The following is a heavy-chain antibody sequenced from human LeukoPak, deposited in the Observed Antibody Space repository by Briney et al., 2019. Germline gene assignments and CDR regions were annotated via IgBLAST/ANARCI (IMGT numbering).Heavy chain of an antibody. CDR3: ARGTGYTSGWGYYYCGY. D-gene: IGHD6-19*01. V-gene: IGHV4-59*01. J-gene: IGHJ4*02. CDR2: FQNSGNT. CDR1: GDSISNSY. Sequence: SETLSLTCTVSGDSISNSYWSWIRQPPGKGLEWIGYFQNSGNTKYNPSLKSRLTISGDTSKNQISLRLTSVTAADTAVYFCARGTGYTSGWGYYYCGYWGQGTLVTVSS.